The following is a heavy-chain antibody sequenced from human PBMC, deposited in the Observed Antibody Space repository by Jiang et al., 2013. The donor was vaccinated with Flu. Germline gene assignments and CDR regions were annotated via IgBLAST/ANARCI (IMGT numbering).Heavy chain of an antibody. CDR2: IYHSGST. CDR1: GGSISSSNW. V-gene: IGHV4-4*02. D-gene: IGHD3-3*01. CDR3: ARRPYYDSWSGSYDDTTNFYFYGMDV. J-gene: IGHJ6*02. Sequence: KPSGTLSLTCAVSGGSISSSNWWSWVRQPPGKGLEWIGEIYHSGSTNYNPSLKSRVTISVDKSKNQFSLKLSSVTAADTAVYYCARRPYYDSWSGSYDDTTNFYFYGMDVWGQGTTVTVSS.